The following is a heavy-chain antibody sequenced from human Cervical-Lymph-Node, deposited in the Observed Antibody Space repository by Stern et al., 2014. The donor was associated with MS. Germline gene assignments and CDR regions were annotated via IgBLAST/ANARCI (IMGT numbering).Heavy chain of an antibody. CDR3: ARGGITGTTSFDY. CDR1: GYTFTSYD. Sequence: VHLVESGAEVKKPGASVKVSCKASGYTFTSYDINWVRQATGQGLEWMGWMNPNNGNTVYAQKFQGRVTMTRNTSISTAYMELSSLRSEDTAVFYCARGGITGTTSFDYWGQGTLVTVSS. CDR2: MNPNNGNT. J-gene: IGHJ4*02. V-gene: IGHV1-8*01. D-gene: IGHD1-7*01.